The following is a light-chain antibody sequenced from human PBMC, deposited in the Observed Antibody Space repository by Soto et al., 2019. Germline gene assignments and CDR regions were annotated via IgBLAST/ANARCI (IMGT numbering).Light chain of an antibody. CDR2: QVT. CDR1: SSDIGYYNY. V-gene: IGLV2-14*01. Sequence: QSVLAQPASVSGSPGQSITISCTETSSDIGYYNYASSFQQQPGKAPKLIISQVTNRHSGISTRFSGSKSGDTASLTISGLQAEDEALYYCSSNKTGSTYVFGTGTKVTV. CDR3: SSNKTGSTYV. J-gene: IGLJ1*01.